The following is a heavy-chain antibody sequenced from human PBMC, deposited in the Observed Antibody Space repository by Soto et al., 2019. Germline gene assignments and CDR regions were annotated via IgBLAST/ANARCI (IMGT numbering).Heavy chain of an antibody. D-gene: IGHD6-19*01. V-gene: IGHV4-34*01. J-gene: IGHJ3*02. CDR3: AILGGNSSGWSPDDAFDI. Sequence: PSETLSLTCAVYGGSFSGYYWSWIRQPPGKGLEWIGEINHSGSTNYNPSLKSRVTISVDTSKNQFSLKRSSVTAADTAVYYCAILGGNSSGWSPDDAFDIWGQGTMVTVSS. CDR1: GGSFSGYY. CDR2: INHSGST.